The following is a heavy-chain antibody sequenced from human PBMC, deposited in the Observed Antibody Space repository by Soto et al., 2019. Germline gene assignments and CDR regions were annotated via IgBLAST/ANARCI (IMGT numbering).Heavy chain of an antibody. J-gene: IGHJ6*02. Sequence: GASVKVSCKASGGTFSSYAISWVRQAPGQGLEWMGGIIPIFGTANYAQKFQGRVTITADESTSTAYMELSSLRSEDTAVYYCARVLSGYDYYYGMDVWGQGTTVTSP. CDR1: GGTFSSYA. D-gene: IGHD5-12*01. CDR3: ARVLSGYDYYYGMDV. V-gene: IGHV1-69*13. CDR2: IIPIFGTA.